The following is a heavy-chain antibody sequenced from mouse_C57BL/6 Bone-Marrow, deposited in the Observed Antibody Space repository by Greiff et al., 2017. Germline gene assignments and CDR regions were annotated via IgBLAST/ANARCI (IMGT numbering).Heavy chain of an antibody. CDR3: TTYLLRYYFDY. CDR2: IDPENGDT. CDR1: GFNIKDDY. J-gene: IGHJ2*01. V-gene: IGHV14-4*01. Sequence: EVQLQQSGAELVRPGASVKLSCTASGFNIKDDYMHWVKQRPEQGLEWIGWIDPENGDTEYASKFQGKATITADTSSNTAYLQLSSLTSEDTAVYYCTTYLLRYYFDYWGQGTTLTVSS. D-gene: IGHD2-1*01.